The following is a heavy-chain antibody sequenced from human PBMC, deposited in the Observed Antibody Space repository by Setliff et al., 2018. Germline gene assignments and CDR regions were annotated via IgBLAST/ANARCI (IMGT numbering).Heavy chain of an antibody. Sequence: ASVKVSCKASGYTFTGYYMHWVRQAPGQGLERMGWINPNSGGTNYAQKFQGWVTMTRDTSISTAYMELSRLRSDDTAVYYCARRRYYYDSSGYRWGGFYFDYWGQGTLVTVSS. J-gene: IGHJ4*02. CDR3: ARRRYYYDSSGYRWGGFYFDY. CDR1: GYTFTGYY. CDR2: INPNSGGT. D-gene: IGHD3-22*01. V-gene: IGHV1-2*04.